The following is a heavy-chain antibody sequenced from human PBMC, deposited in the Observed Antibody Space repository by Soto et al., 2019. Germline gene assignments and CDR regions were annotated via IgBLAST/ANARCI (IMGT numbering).Heavy chain of an antibody. Sequence: PGGSLRLSCAASGFTVSSNYMSWVRQAPGKGLEWVSVIYSGGGTDYADSVRGRFTISRDNSKNTVFLHMDSLRAEDTAVYYCAKDRDYPRDYFHYWGQGTLVTVSS. D-gene: IGHD3-10*01. CDR1: GFTVSSNY. J-gene: IGHJ4*02. CDR3: AKDRDYPRDYFHY. CDR2: IYSGGGT. V-gene: IGHV3-53*01.